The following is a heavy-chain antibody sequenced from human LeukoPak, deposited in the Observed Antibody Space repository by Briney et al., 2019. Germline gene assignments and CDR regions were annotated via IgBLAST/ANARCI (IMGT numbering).Heavy chain of an antibody. Sequence: GGSLRLSCAASGFTFSSYAMHWVRQAPGKGLEYVSAISSNGGSTYHANSVKGRFTISRDNSKNTLYLQMGSLRAEDMAVYYCARGPRGENYYYMDVWGKGTTVTVSS. CDR1: GFTFSSYA. D-gene: IGHD3-16*01. CDR2: ISSNGGST. J-gene: IGHJ6*03. CDR3: ARGPRGENYYYMDV. V-gene: IGHV3-64*01.